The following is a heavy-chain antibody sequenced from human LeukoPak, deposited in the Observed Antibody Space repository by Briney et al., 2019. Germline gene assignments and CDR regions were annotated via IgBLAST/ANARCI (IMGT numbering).Heavy chain of an antibody. CDR2: IYYSGST. V-gene: IGHV4-59*08. J-gene: IGHJ6*03. D-gene: IGHD6-19*01. CDR3: ARRARSSGWYYYYYMDG. Sequence: SSETLPLTCTVSGGSISSYYWSWIRQPPGKGLEWIGYIYYSGSTNYNPSLKSRVTISVDTSKNQFSLKLSSVTAADTAVYYCARRARSSGWYYYYYMDGWGKGTTVTVSS. CDR1: GGSISSYY.